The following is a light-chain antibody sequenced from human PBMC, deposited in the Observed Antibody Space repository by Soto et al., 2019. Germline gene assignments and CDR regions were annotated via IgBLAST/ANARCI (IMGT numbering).Light chain of an antibody. J-gene: IGKJ1*01. CDR1: QTISSW. Sequence: DIHMTESPSTLSGSVGDRVTITCRASQTISSWLALYQQKPGKAPKLLIYKASTLKSGVPSRFSGSGSGTEFTLTISSLQPDDFATYYCQHYNSYSETFGQGTKVDI. CDR3: QHYNSYSET. CDR2: KAS. V-gene: IGKV1-5*03.